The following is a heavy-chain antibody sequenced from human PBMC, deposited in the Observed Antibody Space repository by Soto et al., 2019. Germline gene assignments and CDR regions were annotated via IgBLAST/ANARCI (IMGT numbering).Heavy chain of an antibody. V-gene: IGHV4-30-4*01. CDR1: GGSISSGDYY. CDR2: IYYSGST. CDR3: ARDCTGGSCFCIY. J-gene: IGHJ4*02. D-gene: IGHD2-15*01. Sequence: SETLSLTCTVSGGSISSGDYYWSWIRQPPGKGLGWIGSIYYSGSTYYNPSLKSRVTISVDTSKNQFSLKLSSVTAADTAVYYCARDCTGGSCFCIYWGQGTLVTVSS.